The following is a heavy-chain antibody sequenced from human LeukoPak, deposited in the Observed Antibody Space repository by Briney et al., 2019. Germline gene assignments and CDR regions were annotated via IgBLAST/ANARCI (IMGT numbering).Heavy chain of an antibody. CDR3: AREVAAAWFDP. D-gene: IGHD6-13*01. CDR2: IYYSGST. J-gene: IGHJ5*02. CDR1: GGSISSSSYY. V-gene: IGHV4-39*07. Sequence: SETLSLTCTVSGGSISSSSYYWGWIRQPPGKGLEWIGSIYYSGSTYYNPSLKSRVTMSVDTSKNQFSLKLSSVTAADTAVYYCAREVAAAWFDPWGQGTLVTVSS.